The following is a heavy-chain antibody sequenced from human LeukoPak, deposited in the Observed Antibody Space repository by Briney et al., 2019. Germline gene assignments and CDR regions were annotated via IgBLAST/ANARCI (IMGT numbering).Heavy chain of an antibody. V-gene: IGHV3-74*01. CDR2: ITTDGSST. CDR3: AKDLFGAIAGVRAVRYFQD. Sequence: QSGGSLRLSCVDSGFTFSRFWMHWVRQAPGKGLVWVSHITTDGSSTSYADSVKGRFTISRDNAKNTLYLQMNSLRAEDTAVYYCAKDLFGAIAGVRAVRYFQDWGQGTLVTVSS. D-gene: IGHD6-13*01. CDR1: GFTFSRFW. J-gene: IGHJ1*01.